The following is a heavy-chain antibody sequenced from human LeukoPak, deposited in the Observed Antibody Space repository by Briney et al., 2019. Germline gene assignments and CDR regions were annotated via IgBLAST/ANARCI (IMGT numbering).Heavy chain of an antibody. D-gene: IGHD3-9*01. J-gene: IGHJ4*02. CDR3: ASQAASGYYFEY. CDR2: ISPSGRGA. V-gene: IGHV1-2*02. Sequence: ASVKVSCKASGYTFTDYYIQWVRQAPGQGLEWMGWISPSGRGANSAQKFQGRVTMTRDTSISTAYMELSSLTSDDTAVYYCASQAASGYYFEYWGQGSLVTVSS. CDR1: GYTFTDYY.